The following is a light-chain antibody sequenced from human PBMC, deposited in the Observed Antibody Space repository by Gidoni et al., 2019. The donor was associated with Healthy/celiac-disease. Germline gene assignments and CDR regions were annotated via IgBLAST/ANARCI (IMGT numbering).Light chain of an antibody. J-gene: IGKJ4*01. CDR3: QQRSNWPPLT. Sequence: IVLTQSPATLSLSPGERATLSCRASQSVSSYLAWYQQKPGQAPSLLIYDASNRATGIPARFSGSGSGTDVTLTISSLEPEDFAVYYCQQRSNWPPLTFGVGTKVEIK. V-gene: IGKV3-11*01. CDR2: DAS. CDR1: QSVSSY.